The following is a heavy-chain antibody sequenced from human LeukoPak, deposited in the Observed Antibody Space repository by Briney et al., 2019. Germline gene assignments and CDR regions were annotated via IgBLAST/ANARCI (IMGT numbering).Heavy chain of an antibody. CDR3: ARIVAGKFY. Sequence: SETLSLTCTVSGYSISSGYYWGWIRQPPGKGLEWIGSIYHSGSTYYNPSLKSRVTISVDTSKNQFSLKLSSVTAADTAVYYCARIVAGKFYWGQGTRVTVSS. J-gene: IGHJ4*02. V-gene: IGHV4-38-2*02. CDR2: IYHSGST. D-gene: IGHD6-19*01. CDR1: GYSISSGYY.